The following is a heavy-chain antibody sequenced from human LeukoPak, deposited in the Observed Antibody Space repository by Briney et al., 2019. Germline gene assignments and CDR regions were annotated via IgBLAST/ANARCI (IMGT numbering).Heavy chain of an antibody. Sequence: GESLKISCKGSGYSFTSYWIGWVRQMPGKGLECMGIIYPGDSDTRYSPSFQGQVTISADKSISTAYLQWSSLKASDTAMYYCASPINYYDSNGYPFDSWGQGTLVTVSS. CDR3: ASPINYYDSNGYPFDS. CDR2: IYPGDSDT. CDR1: GYSFTSYW. V-gene: IGHV5-51*01. J-gene: IGHJ4*02. D-gene: IGHD3-22*01.